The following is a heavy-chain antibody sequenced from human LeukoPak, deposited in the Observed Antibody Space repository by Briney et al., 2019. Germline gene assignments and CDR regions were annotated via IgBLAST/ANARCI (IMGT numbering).Heavy chain of an antibody. Sequence: PGGSLRLSCAASGFTFSSYAMSWVRQAPGKGLEWVSAISGSGGSTYYADSVKGRLIVSRDISKNTLYLQMNSLRAEDTAIYFCAREPRDCTGGTCQTAGGYYFYYWSQGTLVTVSS. V-gene: IGHV3-23*01. CDR1: GFTFSSYA. CDR3: AREPRDCTGGTCQTAGGYYFYY. J-gene: IGHJ4*02. D-gene: IGHD3-10*01. CDR2: ISGSGGST.